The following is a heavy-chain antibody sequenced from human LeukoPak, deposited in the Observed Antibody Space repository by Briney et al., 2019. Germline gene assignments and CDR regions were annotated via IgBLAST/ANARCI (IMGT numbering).Heavy chain of an antibody. CDR1: GGSISSYY. D-gene: IGHD3-16*02. V-gene: IGHV4-59*08. CDR3: ARRLNDYVWGSYRSRAFDI. Sequence: SETLSLTCTVSGGSISSYYWSWIRQPPGKGLEWIGYIYYSGSTNYNPSLKSRVTISVDTSKNQFSLKLSSVTAADTAVYYCARRLNDYVWGSYRSRAFDIWGQGTMVTVSS. CDR2: IYYSGST. J-gene: IGHJ3*02.